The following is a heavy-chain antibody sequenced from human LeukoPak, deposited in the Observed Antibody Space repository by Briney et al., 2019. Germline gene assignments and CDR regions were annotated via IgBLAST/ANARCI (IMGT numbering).Heavy chain of an antibody. J-gene: IGHJ4*02. CDR1: GGSISSGDFP. D-gene: IGHD3-10*01. CDR3: ARGFYGAGSHFDY. V-gene: IGHV4-30-2*01. Sequence: PSQTLSLTCAVSGGSISSGDFPWSWIRQPPGKGLEWIGYIFHTGHTSYNPSLKSRVTTSVDMSKNQLSLRLTSVTAADTAAYYCARGFYGAGSHFDYWGQGTLVTVSS. CDR2: IFHTGHT.